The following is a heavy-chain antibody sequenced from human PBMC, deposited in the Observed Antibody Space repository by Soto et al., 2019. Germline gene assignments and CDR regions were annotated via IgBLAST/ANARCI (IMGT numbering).Heavy chain of an antibody. D-gene: IGHD1-26*01. CDR3: ARVQRIVGVPNWFDP. V-gene: IGHV4-39*01. Sequence: QLQLQESGPGLVKPSETLSLTCTVSGGSISSSSYYWGWIRQPPGKGLEWIGSIYYSGSTYYNPSLKSRVTISVDTSKNPFSLKLSSVTAADTAVYYCARVQRIVGVPNWFDPWGQGTLVTVSS. CDR1: GGSISSSSYY. CDR2: IYYSGST. J-gene: IGHJ5*02.